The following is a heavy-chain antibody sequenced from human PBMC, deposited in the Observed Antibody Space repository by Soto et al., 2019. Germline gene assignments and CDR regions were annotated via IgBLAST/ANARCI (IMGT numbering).Heavy chain of an antibody. V-gene: IGHV4-30-2*06. CDR1: GGSMSSGGHS. J-gene: IGHJ6*02. CDR2: ISATGKT. Sequence: QVQLQESGSRLFKPSQTLSVTCAVSGGSMSSGGHSWSWIRQSRGKGLEWIGCISATGKTYYNPSLKSRVTTSVDTSKNLFSLNVTSVTAADTAVYYCARAPPGPSPRWDVWGQGTTVTVSS. CDR3: ARAPPGPSPRWDV. D-gene: IGHD3-10*01.